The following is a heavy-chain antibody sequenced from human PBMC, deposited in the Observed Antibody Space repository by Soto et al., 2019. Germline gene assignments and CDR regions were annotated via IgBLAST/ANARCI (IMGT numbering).Heavy chain of an antibody. D-gene: IGHD3-3*01. CDR1: GYIFTSYG. CDR3: ARDFGSHLSAPGAVFDS. CDR2: ISAYNGNT. V-gene: IGHV1-18*01. Sequence: ASVKVSCKASGYIFTSYGISWVRQAPGQGLEWMGWISAYNGNTKYAQNLQGSVTLTTDTSTYTAYMELRSLQSDDTAVYYCARDFGSHLSAPGAVFDSWGQGALVTVSS. J-gene: IGHJ4*02.